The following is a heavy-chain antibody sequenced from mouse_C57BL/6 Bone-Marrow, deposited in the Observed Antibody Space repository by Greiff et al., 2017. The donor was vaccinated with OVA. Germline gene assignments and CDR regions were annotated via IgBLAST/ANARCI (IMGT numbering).Heavy chain of an antibody. CDR3: ARDYYAMGY. Sequence: EVKLMESGGGLVQPGGSLKLSCAASGFTFSDYYMYWVRQTPEKRLEWVAYISNGGGSTYYPDTVKGRFTISRDNAKNTLYLQMSRLKSEDTAMYYCARDYYAMGYWGQGTSVTVSS. CDR1: GFTFSDYY. CDR2: ISNGGGST. J-gene: IGHJ4*01. V-gene: IGHV5-12*01.